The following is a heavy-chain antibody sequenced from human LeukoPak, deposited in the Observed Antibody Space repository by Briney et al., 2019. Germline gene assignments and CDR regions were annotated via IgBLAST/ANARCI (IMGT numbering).Heavy chain of an antibody. CDR2: INKDGGEK. Sequence: GGSLRLSCAASGFTFSSYWMSWVRQAPGKGLEWVANINKDGGEKYYVDSVKGRFTIARDNAKNSLYLQMDSLRPEDTALYYCVKDMHDVSGSLDHQFGMDVWGQGTTVTVSS. D-gene: IGHD1-1*01. V-gene: IGHV3-7*03. CDR3: VKDMHDVSGSLDHQFGMDV. CDR1: GFTFSSYW. J-gene: IGHJ6*02.